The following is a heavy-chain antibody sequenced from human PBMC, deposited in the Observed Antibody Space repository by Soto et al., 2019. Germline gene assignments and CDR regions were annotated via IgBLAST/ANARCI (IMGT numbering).Heavy chain of an antibody. J-gene: IGHJ4*02. Sequence: NPSETLSLTCAVSSVSLTSGNWWTWVRQSPQRGLEYIGEIFHDGTANYYPSFERRVAMSVDTSRNQFSLKLTSVTAADTAVYFCARLVYDTRLNYMYFDFWGPGTLVTVSS. CDR2: IFHDGTA. D-gene: IGHD3-10*01. CDR1: SVSLTSGNW. V-gene: IGHV4-4*02. CDR3: ARLVYDTRLNYMYFDF.